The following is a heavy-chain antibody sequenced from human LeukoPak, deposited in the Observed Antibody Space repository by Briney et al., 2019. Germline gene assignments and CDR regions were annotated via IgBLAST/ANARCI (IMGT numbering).Heavy chain of an antibody. D-gene: IGHD1-14*01. Sequence: SETLSLTCAVSGGSFSNYFWTWIRQPPGKGLEWIGEINHSGTTVYSPSLKSRVTISVDTSKNQVSLNVTSVTAADTATYYCARVPPEDRNNNESYDAFDMWGQGTMVTVSS. CDR3: ARVPPEDRNNNESYDAFDM. V-gene: IGHV4-34*01. CDR1: GGSFSNYF. CDR2: INHSGTT. J-gene: IGHJ3*02.